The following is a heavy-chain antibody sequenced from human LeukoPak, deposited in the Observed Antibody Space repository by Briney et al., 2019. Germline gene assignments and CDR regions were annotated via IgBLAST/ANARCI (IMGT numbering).Heavy chain of an antibody. CDR2: IRNDGSNK. Sequence: GGSLRLSCAVSGFAFGSEAMSWVRQSPGKGLEWVSFIRNDGSNKYYADSVEGRFTISRDNSKNTLYLQMNSLRAEDTAVYYCARRILDAFDIWGQGTMVTVSS. CDR3: ARRILDAFDI. V-gene: IGHV3-33*08. D-gene: IGHD2-15*01. J-gene: IGHJ3*02. CDR1: GFAFGSEA.